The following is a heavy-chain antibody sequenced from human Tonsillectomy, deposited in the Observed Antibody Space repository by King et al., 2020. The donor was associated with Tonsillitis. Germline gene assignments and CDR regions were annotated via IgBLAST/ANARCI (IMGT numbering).Heavy chain of an antibody. Sequence: QLVQSGGGVVQPGRSLRLSCAASGFTFSSYGMHWVRQAPGKGLEWVAVISYDGSNKYYADSVKGRFTISRDNSKNTLYLQMNSLRAEDTAVYYCAKDANLDYFDYWGQGTLVTVSS. CDR2: ISYDGSNK. J-gene: IGHJ4*02. CDR3: AKDANLDYFDY. V-gene: IGHV3-30*18. D-gene: IGHD3-16*01. CDR1: GFTFSSYG.